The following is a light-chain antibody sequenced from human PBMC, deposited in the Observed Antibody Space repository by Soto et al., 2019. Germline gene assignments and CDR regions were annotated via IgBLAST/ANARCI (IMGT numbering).Light chain of an antibody. CDR3: VLYXXXGISV. CDR2: STN. Sequence: QAVVTQEPSFSVSPGGTVTLTCGLSSGSVSTSYHPSWYQQTPGQAPRTLIYSTNTRSSGVPDRFSGSILGNKAALTITGAQADDESDYYCVLYXXXGISVFXGGTQL. V-gene: IGLV8-61*01. CDR1: SGSVSTSYH. J-gene: IGLJ3*02.